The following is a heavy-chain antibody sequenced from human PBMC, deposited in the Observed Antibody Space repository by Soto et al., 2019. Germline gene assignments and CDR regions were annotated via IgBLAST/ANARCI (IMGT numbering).Heavy chain of an antibody. CDR2: IYYSGST. J-gene: IGHJ3*02. Sequence: QVQLQESGPGLVKPSETLSLTCTVSGGSISSYYWSWIRQPPGKGLEWIGYIYYSGSTNYNPSLKSRVTISVDTSKNQFSLKLSSVTAADTAVYYCARDQTADAFDIWGQGTMVTVSS. CDR3: ARDQTADAFDI. V-gene: IGHV4-59*01. D-gene: IGHD5-18*01. CDR1: GGSISSYY.